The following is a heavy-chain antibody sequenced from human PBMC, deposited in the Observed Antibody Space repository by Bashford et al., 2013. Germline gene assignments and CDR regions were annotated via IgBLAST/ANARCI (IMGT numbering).Heavy chain of an antibody. D-gene: IGHD1-14*01. CDR3: ARHFRTGDAFDI. Sequence: WVRQAPGQGLEWMGRIFPLSGAPNYAQKFQDRVTITADEFTTAGTTAYMDLHSLRSDDTAVYYCARHFRTGDAFDIWGQGTKVTVSS. J-gene: IGHJ3*02. V-gene: IGHV1-69*15. CDR2: IFPLSGAP.